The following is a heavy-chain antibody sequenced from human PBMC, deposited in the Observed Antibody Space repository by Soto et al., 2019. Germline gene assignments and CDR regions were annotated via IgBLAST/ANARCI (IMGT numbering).Heavy chain of an antibody. V-gene: IGHV4-31*03. CDR2: LYYTGST. CDR3: ARDRERGGGYFDY. CDR1: GDSITSGIYY. Sequence: PSETLSLTCTVSGDSITSGIYYWSLIRHHPGKGLEGIGYLYYTGSTYYNPSLRSRVTISVDTSRNQFSLNLSSVTAADTAVYYCARDRERGGGYFDYWGHGTLVTVSS. D-gene: IGHD1-26*01. J-gene: IGHJ4*01.